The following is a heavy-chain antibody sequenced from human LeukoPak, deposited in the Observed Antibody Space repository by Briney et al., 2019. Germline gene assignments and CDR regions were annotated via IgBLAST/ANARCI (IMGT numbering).Heavy chain of an antibody. CDR1: GGTFSSYA. CDR2: IIPIFGTA. D-gene: IGHD6-6*01. CDR3: ARLQRSSLDPDYYYMDV. Sequence: ASVKVSCNASGGTFSSYAISWVRQAPGQGLEWMGGIIPIFGTANYAQKFQGRVTITADEPTSTVYMELSSLRSEDTAVYYCARLQRSSLDPDYYYMDVWGNGTTVIVSS. J-gene: IGHJ6*03. V-gene: IGHV1-69*13.